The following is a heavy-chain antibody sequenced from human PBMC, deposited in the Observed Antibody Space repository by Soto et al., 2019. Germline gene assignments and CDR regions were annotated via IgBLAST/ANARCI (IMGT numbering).Heavy chain of an antibody. J-gene: IGHJ5*02. CDR3: ARHSGGTSPPGIAVAGTRWFDP. CDR1: GGSISSSSYY. D-gene: IGHD6-19*01. Sequence: SETLSLTCTVSGGSISSSSYYWGWIRQPPGKGLEWIGSIYYSGSTYYNPSLKSRVTISVDTSKNQFSLKLSSVTAAETAVYYCARHSGGTSPPGIAVAGTRWFDPWGQGTLVTVSS. V-gene: IGHV4-39*01. CDR2: IYYSGST.